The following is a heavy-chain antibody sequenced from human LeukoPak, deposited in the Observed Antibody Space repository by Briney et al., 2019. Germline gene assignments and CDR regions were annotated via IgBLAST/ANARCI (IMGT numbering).Heavy chain of an antibody. J-gene: IGHJ4*02. CDR2: ISGSGGST. V-gene: IGHV3-23*01. CDR1: GFTFSSYA. CDR3: AKGTGDNCYTPLDY. Sequence: GGSLRLSCAASGFTFSSYAMSWVRQAPEKGLEWVSAISGSGGSTYYADSVKGRFTISRDNSKNTLHLQMSSLRAEDTAVYYCAKGTGDNCYTPLDYWGQGALVTVSS. D-gene: IGHD2-15*01.